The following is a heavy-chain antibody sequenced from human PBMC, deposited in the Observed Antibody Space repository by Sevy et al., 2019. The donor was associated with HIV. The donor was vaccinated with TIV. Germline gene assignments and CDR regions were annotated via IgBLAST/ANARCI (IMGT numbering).Heavy chain of an antibody. D-gene: IGHD3-22*01. V-gene: IGHV1-69*13. Sequence: ASVKVSCKASGGTFSNYAISWVRQAPGQGLEWMGGFIPMFDTANSAQKFQGRVTLTADGSTSTAYMELSSLRPEDTAVYYCASSYYESSGYSPLYYYGMDVWGQRTTVTVSS. CDR3: ASSYYESSGYSPLYYYGMDV. CDR1: GGTFSNYA. J-gene: IGHJ6*02. CDR2: FIPMFDTA.